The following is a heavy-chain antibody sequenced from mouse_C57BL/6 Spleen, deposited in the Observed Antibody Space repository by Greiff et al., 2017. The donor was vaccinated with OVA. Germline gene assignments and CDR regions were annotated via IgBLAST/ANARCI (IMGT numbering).Heavy chain of an antibody. Sequence: VQLQQPGAELVRPGTSVKLSCKASGYTFTRYWMHWVKQRPGQGLEWIGVIDPSDSYTNYNQKFKGKATLTVDTSSSTAYMQLSSLTSEDSAVYYCARGEDFDYWGQGTTLTVSS. J-gene: IGHJ2*01. CDR3: ARGEDFDY. V-gene: IGHV1-59*01. CDR1: GYTFTRYW. CDR2: IDPSDSYT.